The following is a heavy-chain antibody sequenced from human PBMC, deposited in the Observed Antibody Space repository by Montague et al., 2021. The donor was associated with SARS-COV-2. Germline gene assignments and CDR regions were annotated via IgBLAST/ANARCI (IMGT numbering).Heavy chain of an antibody. J-gene: IGHJ5*01. CDR2: ICWNRGNK. CDR3: VKDKASYYYDTSGYYYTDLFDS. CDR1: GFTFDDYA. V-gene: IGHV3-9*01. Sequence: SLRLSCAASGFTFDDYAMHWVRQAPGKGLEWVSGICWNRGNKGYADSVKGRFTISRDNAQNSLYLHMNSLRAEDTAVYYCVKDKASYYYDTSGYYYTDLFDSWGQGTLVTVSS. D-gene: IGHD3-22*01.